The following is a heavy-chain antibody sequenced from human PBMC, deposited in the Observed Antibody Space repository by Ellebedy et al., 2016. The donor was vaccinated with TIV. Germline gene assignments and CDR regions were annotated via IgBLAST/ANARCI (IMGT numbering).Heavy chain of an antibody. V-gene: IGHV3-23*01. CDR1: GFTFTIYA. J-gene: IGHJ4*02. Sequence: GESLKFSCAASGFTFTIYAMRLVRQAPGQGLAWVSLISGSGDSTYFADSVKGRFTISRENSKSMLYLEMNNLRPEDTALYYCAREEEGELPDHWGQGTLVLVSS. D-gene: IGHD1-26*01. CDR2: ISGSGDST. CDR3: AREEEGELPDH.